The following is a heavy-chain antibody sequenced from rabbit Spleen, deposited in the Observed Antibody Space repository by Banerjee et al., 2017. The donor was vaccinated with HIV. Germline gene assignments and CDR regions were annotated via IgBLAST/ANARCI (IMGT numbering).Heavy chain of an antibody. CDR3: ARDSGTSFSTYGMDL. CDR2: IYNGDGST. V-gene: IGHV1S45*01. D-gene: IGHD8-1*01. J-gene: IGHJ6*01. CDR1: GFSFSSSYY. Sequence: QEQLVESGGGLVQPEGSLTLTCTASGFSFSSSYYMCWVRQAPGKGLEWIACIYNGDGSTYCASWAKGRFTISKTSSTTVTLQMTSLTAADTATYFCARDSGTSFSTYGMDLWGPGTLVTVS.